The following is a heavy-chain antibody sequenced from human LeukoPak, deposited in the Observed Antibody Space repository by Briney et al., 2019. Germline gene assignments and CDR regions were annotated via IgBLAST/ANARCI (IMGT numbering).Heavy chain of an antibody. CDR1: GFTFSSYA. Sequence: GGCLRLSCAASGFTFSSYAMHWVRQAPGKGLDWVAVISYDGSNKYYADSVKGRFTISRDNSKNTLYLQMNSLRAEDTAVYYCARGGSGSCFDYWGQGTLVTVSS. V-gene: IGHV3-30*04. CDR3: ARGGSGSCFDY. J-gene: IGHJ4*02. CDR2: ISYDGSNK. D-gene: IGHD1-26*01.